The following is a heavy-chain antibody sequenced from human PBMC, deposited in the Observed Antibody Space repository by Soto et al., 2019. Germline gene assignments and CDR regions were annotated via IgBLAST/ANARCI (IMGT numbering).Heavy chain of an antibody. D-gene: IGHD3-22*01. CDR3: ARDGGSSGYYYVQYYYYGMDV. CDR1: GFTFSSYA. CDR2: ISYDGSNK. V-gene: IGHV3-30-3*01. J-gene: IGHJ6*02. Sequence: GGALRLSCSASGFTFSSYAMHWVRQAPGKGLEWVAVISYDGSNKYYADSVKGRFTISRDNSKNTLYLQMNSLRAEDTAVYYCARDGGSSGYYYVQYYYYGMDVWGQGTTVTVSS.